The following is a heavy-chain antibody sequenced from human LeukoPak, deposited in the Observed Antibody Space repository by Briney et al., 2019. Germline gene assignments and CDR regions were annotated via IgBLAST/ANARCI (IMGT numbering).Heavy chain of an antibody. V-gene: IGHV3-53*01. CDR2: IYSGGNT. CDR3: ASGSTLVQGVIFYY. J-gene: IGHJ4*02. CDR1: GGSISSSSYY. Sequence: QPSETLSLTCTVSGGSISSSSYYWGWIRQPPGKGLEWVSVIYSGGNTYYADSVRGRFTISRDSSKNTAYLQMNSLRAEDTAVYHCASGSTLVQGVIFYYWGQGTLVTVSS. D-gene: IGHD3-10*01.